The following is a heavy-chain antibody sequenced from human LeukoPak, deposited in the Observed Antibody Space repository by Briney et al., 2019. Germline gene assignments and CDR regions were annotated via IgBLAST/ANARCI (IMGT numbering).Heavy chain of an antibody. D-gene: IGHD4-17*01. J-gene: IGHJ5*02. CDR1: GFTFSSYW. CDR3: IVFGDSNH. Sequence: GGSLRLSCAASGFTFSSYWMSWVRQAPGKGLEWVANIKQDGSEKYYVDSVKGRFPISRDTSKNTLYLQINSLRVEDTAVYYCIVFGDSNHWGQGTLVTVSS. CDR2: IKQDGSEK. V-gene: IGHV3-7*03.